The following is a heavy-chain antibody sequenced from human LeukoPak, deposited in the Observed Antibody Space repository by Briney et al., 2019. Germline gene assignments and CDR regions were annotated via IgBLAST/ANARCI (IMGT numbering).Heavy chain of an antibody. CDR2: ISGSGGST. V-gene: IGHV3-23*01. CDR3: AKRGITMVRGVIPHMDV. D-gene: IGHD3-10*01. J-gene: IGHJ6*03. CDR1: GFTFSSYA. Sequence: GGSLRLSCAASGFTFSSYAMHWVRQAPGKGLEWVSAISGSGGSTYYADSVKGRFTISRDNSKNTLYLQMNSLRAEDTAVYYCAKRGITMVRGVIPHMDVWGKGTTVTISS.